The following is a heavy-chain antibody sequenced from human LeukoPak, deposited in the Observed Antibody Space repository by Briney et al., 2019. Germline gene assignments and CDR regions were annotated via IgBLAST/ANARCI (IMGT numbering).Heavy chain of an antibody. V-gene: IGHV3-30*03. CDR3: ASNLDYGDIDDSFDV. Sequence: PGRSLRLSCAASGFTFSSYGMHWVRQAPGKGLEWVAVISYDGSNKYYADSVKGRFSISRDNSKNTLYLQMNSLRAEDTAAYHCASNLDYGDIDDSFDVWGQGTVVTVSS. J-gene: IGHJ3*01. D-gene: IGHD4-17*01. CDR2: ISYDGSNK. CDR1: GFTFSSYG.